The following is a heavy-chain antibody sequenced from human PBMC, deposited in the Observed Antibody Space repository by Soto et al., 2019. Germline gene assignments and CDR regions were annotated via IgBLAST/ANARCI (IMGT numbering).Heavy chain of an antibody. Sequence: QVQLVESGGGVVQPGRSLRLSCAASGFTFSSYAMHWVRQAPGKGLEWVAVISYDGSNKYYADSVKGRFTISRDNSKNTLYLQMNSLRGEDTAVYYCAREGWELLLFDYWGQGTLVTVSS. V-gene: IGHV3-30-3*01. CDR3: AREGWELLLFDY. CDR2: ISYDGSNK. CDR1: GFTFSSYA. D-gene: IGHD1-26*01. J-gene: IGHJ4*02.